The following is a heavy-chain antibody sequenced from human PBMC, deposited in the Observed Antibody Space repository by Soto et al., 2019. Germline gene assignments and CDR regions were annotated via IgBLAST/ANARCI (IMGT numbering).Heavy chain of an antibody. CDR3: ARDCSGGSCYPGDY. Sequence: EVQLVESGGGLLQPGGSLRLSCAASGFTDSSNYMSWVRQAPGKGLEWVSVIYSGGSTYYADSVKGRFSISRDNSKNTLYLQMNSLRAEDTAVYYCARDCSGGSCYPGDYWGQGTLVSVSS. V-gene: IGHV3-66*01. CDR1: GFTDSSNY. D-gene: IGHD2-15*01. CDR2: IYSGGST. J-gene: IGHJ4*02.